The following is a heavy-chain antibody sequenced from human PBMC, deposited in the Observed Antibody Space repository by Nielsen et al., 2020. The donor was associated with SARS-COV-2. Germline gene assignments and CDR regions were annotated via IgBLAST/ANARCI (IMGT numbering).Heavy chain of an antibody. D-gene: IGHD3-3*01. CDR1: GFIFVTSW. J-gene: IGHJ6*02. Sequence: GESLKISCKASGFIFVTSWIAWMRQTPGKGLEWMGITHPGDSHTTYSPSFQGQVTISADKSISIAYLQWSSLKASDTAIYYCARSRVDFGIFQYYGMDVWGQGTTVTVSS. CDR3: ARSRVDFGIFQYYGMDV. CDR2: THPGDSHT. V-gene: IGHV5-51*01.